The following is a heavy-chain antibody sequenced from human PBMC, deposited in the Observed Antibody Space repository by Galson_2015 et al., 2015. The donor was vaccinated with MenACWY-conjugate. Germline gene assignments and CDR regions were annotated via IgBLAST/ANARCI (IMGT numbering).Heavy chain of an antibody. D-gene: IGHD1-1*01. CDR1: GFTFNHYW. J-gene: IGHJ4*02. Sequence: SLRLSCAASGFTFNHYWMHWVRHPPGKGLEWISYIKADGSFSNYAVSVKGRFTISTDNAKNMVYLQMDGLGDEDTAVYFCARDNNWSFDSWGQGTLVTVSS. CDR3: ARDNNWSFDS. V-gene: IGHV3-74*01. CDR2: IKADGSFS.